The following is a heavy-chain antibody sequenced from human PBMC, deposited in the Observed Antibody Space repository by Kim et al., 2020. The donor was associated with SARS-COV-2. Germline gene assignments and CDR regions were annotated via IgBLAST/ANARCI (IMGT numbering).Heavy chain of an antibody. V-gene: IGHV3-21*01. CDR3: ARAPFQDIVVVPAAIRFHWFGP. J-gene: IGHJ5*02. D-gene: IGHD2-2*02. Sequence: GGSLRLSCAASGFTFSSYSMNWVRQAPGKGLEWVSSISSSSSYIYYADSVKGRFTISRDNAKNSLYLQMNSLRAEDTAVYYCARAPFQDIVVVPAAIRFHWFGPWGQGTLVTVSS. CDR2: ISSSSSYI. CDR1: GFTFSSYS.